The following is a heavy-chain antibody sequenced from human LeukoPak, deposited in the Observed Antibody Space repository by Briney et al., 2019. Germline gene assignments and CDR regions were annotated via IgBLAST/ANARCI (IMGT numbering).Heavy chain of an antibody. Sequence: PSETLSLTCTVSGGSISSSSYYWGWIHQPPGKGLEWIGSIYYSGSTYYNPSLKSRVTISVDTSKNQFSLKLSSVTAADTAVYYCARRPEIYGSGSYFDYWGQGTLVTVSS. J-gene: IGHJ4*02. V-gene: IGHV4-39*01. CDR3: ARRPEIYGSGSYFDY. CDR2: IYYSGST. D-gene: IGHD3-10*01. CDR1: GGSISSSSYY.